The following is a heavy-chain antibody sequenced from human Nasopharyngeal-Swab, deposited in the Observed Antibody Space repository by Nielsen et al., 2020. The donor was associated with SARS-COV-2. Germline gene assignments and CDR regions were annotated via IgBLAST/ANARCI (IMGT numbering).Heavy chain of an antibody. V-gene: IGHV4-31*03. CDR2: IDYSGST. J-gene: IGHJ4*02. Sequence: SETLSLTCTVSGGSISSGGYYWSWIRQHPGKGLEWIGYIDYSGSTYYNPSLKSRVTISVDTSKNQFSLKLSSVTAADTAVYYCASNSGWPDYFDYWGQGTPVTVSS. CDR1: GGSISSGGYY. CDR3: ASNSGWPDYFDY. D-gene: IGHD6-19*01.